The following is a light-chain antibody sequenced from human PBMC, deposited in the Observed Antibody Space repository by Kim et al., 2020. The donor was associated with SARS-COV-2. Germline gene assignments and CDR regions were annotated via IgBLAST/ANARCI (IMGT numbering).Light chain of an antibody. CDR1: QSVSSN. Sequence: VSPGERATLSCRASQSVSSNLAWYQQKPGQAPRLLIYGASTRATGIPARFSGSGSGTEFTLTISSLQSEDFAVYYCQQYNNWPPDFGQGTRLEIK. CDR3: QQYNNWPPD. V-gene: IGKV3-15*01. J-gene: IGKJ5*01. CDR2: GAS.